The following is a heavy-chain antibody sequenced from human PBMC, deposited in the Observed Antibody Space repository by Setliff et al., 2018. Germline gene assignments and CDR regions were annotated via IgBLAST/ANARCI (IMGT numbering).Heavy chain of an antibody. Sequence: RGESLKISCKDSASTFSNYWIVWVRQMPGKGLEWMGMIYPDDSDTKYHPSFQGQVTISADKSISTAYLQWSSLKASDTAMYYCARALYPSSFIGHNWFDPWGQGTLVTVSS. CDR1: ASTFSNYW. V-gene: IGHV5-51*01. J-gene: IGHJ5*02. CDR3: ARALYPSSFIGHNWFDP. D-gene: IGHD2-2*01. CDR2: IYPDDSDT.